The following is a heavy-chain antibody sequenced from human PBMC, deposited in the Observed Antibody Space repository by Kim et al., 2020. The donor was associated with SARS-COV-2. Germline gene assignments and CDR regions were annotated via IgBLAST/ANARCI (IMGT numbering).Heavy chain of an antibody. J-gene: IGHJ4*02. D-gene: IGHD3-10*01. CDR3: ARDLMDSVEGYGSGSYPDRVLDY. V-gene: IGHV1-3*01. CDR1: GYTFTSYA. CDR2: INAGNGNT. Sequence: ASVKVSCKASGYTFTSYAMHWVRQAPGQRLEWMGWINAGNGNTKYSQKFQGRVTITRDTSASTAYMELSSLRSEDTAVYYCARDLMDSVEGYGSGSYPDRVLDYWGQGTLVTVSS.